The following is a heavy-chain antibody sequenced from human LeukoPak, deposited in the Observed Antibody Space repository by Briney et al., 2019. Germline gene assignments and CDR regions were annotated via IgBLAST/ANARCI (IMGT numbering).Heavy chain of an antibody. Sequence: PSETLSLTCTVSGGSISSSSYYWGWIRQPPGKGLEWIGSIYYSGSTYYNPSLESRVTISVDTSKNQFSLKLSSVTAADTAVYYCARDQGRWLVRTFDYWGQGTLVTVSS. CDR3: ARDQGRWLVRTFDY. J-gene: IGHJ4*02. D-gene: IGHD6-19*01. V-gene: IGHV4-39*07. CDR1: GGSISSSSYY. CDR2: IYYSGST.